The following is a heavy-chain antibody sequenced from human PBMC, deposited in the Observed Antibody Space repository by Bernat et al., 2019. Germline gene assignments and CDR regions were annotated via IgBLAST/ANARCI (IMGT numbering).Heavy chain of an antibody. CDR1: DDSISSTSNY. CDR3: ARQSLVSGRSRLAWFDP. Sequence: QLQLQEWGPGLVKPSETLSLTCIVSDDSISSTSNYWAWIRQVPGEGLEWIGSIYHYGTTYYHASLKSRVTISIDSSKRQFSLKLNSVTAADTAVYHCARQSLVSGRSRLAWFDPWGQGTLVTVSS. D-gene: IGHD1-26*01. CDR2: IYHYGTT. V-gene: IGHV4-39*01. J-gene: IGHJ5*02.